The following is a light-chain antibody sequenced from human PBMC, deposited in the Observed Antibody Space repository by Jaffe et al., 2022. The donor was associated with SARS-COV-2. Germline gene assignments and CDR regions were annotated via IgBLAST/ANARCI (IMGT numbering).Light chain of an antibody. CDR3: QQSGHT. V-gene: IGKV3-20*01. CDR1: QSVTSTY. J-gene: IGKJ4*01. Sequence: EVVLTQSPGTLSLSPGERATLSCRASQSVTSTYFAWYQQKPGQAPRLLIYSASNRATGIPERFSGSGSGTDFTLTISRLEPEDFAVYYCQQSGHTFGGGTRVEIK. CDR2: SAS.